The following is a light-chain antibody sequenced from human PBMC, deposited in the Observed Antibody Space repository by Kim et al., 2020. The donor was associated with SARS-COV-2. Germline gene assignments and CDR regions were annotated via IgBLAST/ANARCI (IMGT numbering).Light chain of an antibody. CDR1: SSNIGSNA. J-gene: IGLJ1*01. CDR3: GSWDDSLNGFYV. CDR2: SNN. V-gene: IGLV1-44*01. Sequence: QSVLTQPPSASATPGQKVTISCSGTSSNIGSNAVDWYQQLPGTAPKLLIFSNNQRPSGVPDRFSGSKSGTSASLAISGLQSEDEATYFCGSWDDSLNGFYVFGPGTKVTVL.